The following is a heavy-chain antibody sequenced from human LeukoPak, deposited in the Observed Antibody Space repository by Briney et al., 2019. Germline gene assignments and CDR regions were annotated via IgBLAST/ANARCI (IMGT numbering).Heavy chain of an antibody. V-gene: IGHV4-4*07. D-gene: IGHD3-22*01. CDR2: LHTSGST. Sequence: SETLSLTCTVSGGSISSYYWSWIRQPAGEGLEWIRSLHTSGSTHYNPSLKSRVTMSVDTSKNQFSLKLSSVTAADTAVYYCASSRINYYDSSGYYSSFDYWGQGTLVTVSS. J-gene: IGHJ4*02. CDR1: GGSISSYY. CDR3: ASSRINYYDSSGYYSSFDY.